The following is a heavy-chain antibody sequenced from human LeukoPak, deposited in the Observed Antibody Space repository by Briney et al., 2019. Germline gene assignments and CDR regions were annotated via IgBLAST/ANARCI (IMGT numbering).Heavy chain of an antibody. CDR3: ARDLTTMDI. J-gene: IGHJ4*02. V-gene: IGHV1-46*01. CDR2: INPSGGTT. Sequence: GASVKVSRKASGYTFTSYDINWVRQATGQGLEWMGIINPSGGTTTYAQNFQGRVTMTRDMSTSTVYMDLSSLRSEDTAVYYCARDLTTMDIWGQGTLVTVFS. D-gene: IGHD5-18*01. CDR1: GYTFTSYD.